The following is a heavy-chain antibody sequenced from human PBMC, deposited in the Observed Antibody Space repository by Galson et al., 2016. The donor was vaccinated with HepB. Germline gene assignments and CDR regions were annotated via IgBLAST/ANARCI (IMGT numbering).Heavy chain of an antibody. D-gene: IGHD3-3*01. J-gene: IGHJ6*02. CDR2: IYPGDFDI. CDR3: TRSLTGSYDFWGAIYNYYAMDV. Sequence: GKGLEWMGIIYPGDFDIRYSPPFQGQVTISVDKSISTAYLQWSSLTASDTAMYYCTRSLTGSYDFWGAIYNYYAMDVWGQGTTVTVS. V-gene: IGHV5-51*01.